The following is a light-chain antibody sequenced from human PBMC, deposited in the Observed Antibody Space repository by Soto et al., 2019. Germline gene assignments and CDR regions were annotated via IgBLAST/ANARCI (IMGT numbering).Light chain of an antibody. V-gene: IGKV3-15*01. CDR2: GAS. CDR3: HQYDDWPSWT. Sequence: EIVMTQSPATLSVSPGERATLSCRASQSVSSHLAWYHQKPGQAPRLLIYGASTRATGIPARFSGSGSGTEFTLTSSSLQSEDFGLYYCHQYDDWPSWTFGQGTKVEIK. CDR1: QSVSSH. J-gene: IGKJ1*01.